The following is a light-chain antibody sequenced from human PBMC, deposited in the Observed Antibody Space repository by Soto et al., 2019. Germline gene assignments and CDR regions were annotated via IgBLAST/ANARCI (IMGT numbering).Light chain of an antibody. CDR2: TND. CDR3: QSYDSSLSGLV. Sequence: QSVLTQPPSASGTPGQRVTISCSGSGSNIGSNTVNWYQHLPGTAPKVLINTNDQRPSGVPDRFSGSKSGTSASLAISGLQSDDEADYYCQSYDSSLSGLVFGGGTKLTVL. V-gene: IGLV1-44*01. CDR1: GSNIGSNT. J-gene: IGLJ2*01.